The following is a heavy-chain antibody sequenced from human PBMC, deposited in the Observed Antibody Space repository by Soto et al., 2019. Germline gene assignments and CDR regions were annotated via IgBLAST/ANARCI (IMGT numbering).Heavy chain of an antibody. D-gene: IGHD6-19*01. Sequence: PGGSLRLSCAASGFTVSSNYMSWVRQAPGKGLEWVSVIYSGGSTYYADSVKGRFTISRDNSKNTLYLQMNSLRAEDTAVYYCATPTYSSGWYAPRYYYYYYGMDVWGQGTTVTVSS. V-gene: IGHV3-66*01. CDR3: ATPTYSSGWYAPRYYYYYYGMDV. CDR1: GFTVSSNY. J-gene: IGHJ6*02. CDR2: IYSGGST.